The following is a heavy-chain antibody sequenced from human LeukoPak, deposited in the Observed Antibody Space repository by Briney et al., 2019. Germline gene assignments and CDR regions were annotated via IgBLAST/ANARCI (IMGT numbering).Heavy chain of an antibody. CDR1: GFTFSSYW. CDR3: ARDLRTRYSGSYSDY. D-gene: IGHD1-26*01. J-gene: IGHJ4*02. Sequence: GGSLRLSCAASGFTFSSYWMSWVRQAPGKGPEWVANIKQDGSEKYYVDSVEGRFTISRDNAKNSLYMQMNSLRAEDTAVYYCARDLRTRYSGSYSDYWGQGTLVTVSS. V-gene: IGHV3-7*01. CDR2: IKQDGSEK.